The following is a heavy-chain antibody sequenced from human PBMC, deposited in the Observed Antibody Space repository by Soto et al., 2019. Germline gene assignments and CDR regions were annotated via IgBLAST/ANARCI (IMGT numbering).Heavy chain of an antibody. CDR3: AGIGEDVYYGMDV. J-gene: IGHJ6*02. CDR2: IYSRGDT. V-gene: IGHV4-4*07. D-gene: IGHD2-21*01. CDR1: GGSMRSYY. Sequence: LSLTCSVSGGSMRSYYWNWLRQPAGKGLEWIGRIYSRGDTNYNPSVKSRVTMSVDTSKNEFSLRLNSVTAADTAVYYCAGIGEDVYYGMDVWGQGTTVTVSS.